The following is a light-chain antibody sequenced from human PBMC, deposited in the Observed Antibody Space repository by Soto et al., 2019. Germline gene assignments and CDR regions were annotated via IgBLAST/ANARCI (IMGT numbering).Light chain of an antibody. Sequence: EIVLTQSPGTLSLSPGERATLSCRASQSVSSSYLAWYQQKPGQAPRLLIYGASSRATGIPDRFSGSGSGTDFTLTISRLEPEDFAVYYCQQYGSSPWGFGQGNKVEIK. J-gene: IGKJ1*01. V-gene: IGKV3-20*01. CDR3: QQYGSSPWG. CDR2: GAS. CDR1: QSVSSSY.